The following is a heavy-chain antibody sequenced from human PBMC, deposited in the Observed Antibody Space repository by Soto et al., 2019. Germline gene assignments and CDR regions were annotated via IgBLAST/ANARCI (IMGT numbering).Heavy chain of an antibody. Sequence: QLQLEESGPGLVKPSQTLSLTCAVSGGSISNGGYYWSWIRQHPGKGLEWIGSIYFSGSTYYNPSLKSRVTISVATPKNQFSLKLSSVTAADTAVYYCARDSHSQQPNHRWGGGYMYVWGKGTTVTVSS. V-gene: IGHV4-31*11. CDR3: ARDSHSQQPNHRWGGGYMYV. D-gene: IGHD6-13*01. CDR1: GGSISNGGYY. J-gene: IGHJ6*03. CDR2: IYFSGST.